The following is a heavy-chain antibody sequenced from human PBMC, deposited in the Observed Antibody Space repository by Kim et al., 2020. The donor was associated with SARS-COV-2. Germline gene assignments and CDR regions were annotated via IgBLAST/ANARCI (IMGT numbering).Heavy chain of an antibody. CDR1: GGSISRTSYY. CDR3: ARHRRVAYDSSGYFDY. J-gene: IGHJ4*02. V-gene: IGHV4-39*01. CDR2: IYYSGNT. Sequence: SETLSLTCTVSGGSISRTSYYWGWIRQPPGKGLEWFGCIYYSGNTYYNPSLNSRVTISVDTSQNQFSLKLSSVTAADTAVYYCARHRRVAYDSSGYFDYWGQGTLVTVSS. D-gene: IGHD3-22*01.